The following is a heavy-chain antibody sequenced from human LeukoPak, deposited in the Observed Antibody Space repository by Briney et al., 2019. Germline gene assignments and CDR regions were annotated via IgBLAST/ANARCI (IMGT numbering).Heavy chain of an antibody. V-gene: IGHV4-34*01. D-gene: IGHD3-3*01. CDR3: ARAFRGIFGVFEAFDI. CDR1: GGSFSGYY. J-gene: IGHJ3*02. Sequence: SETLSLTCAVYGGSFSGYYWSWLRQPPGKGLEWIGEINHSGSTNYNPSLKSRVTISVDTSKNQFSLKLSSVTAADTAVYYCARAFRGIFGVFEAFDIWGQGTMVTVSS. CDR2: INHSGST.